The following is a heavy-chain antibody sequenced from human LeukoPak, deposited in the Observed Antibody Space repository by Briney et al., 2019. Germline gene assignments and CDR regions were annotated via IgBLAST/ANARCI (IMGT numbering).Heavy chain of an antibody. D-gene: IGHD6-13*01. CDR1: GFTLSSYE. CDR3: ARGLRYSSSWYNFDY. J-gene: IGHJ4*02. V-gene: IGHV3-48*03. CDR2: ISSRGSTI. Sequence: GSLRLSCAASGFTLSSYEMNWVRQAPGKGLEWVSNISSRGSTIYYADSVKGRFTISRDNAKNSLYLQMNSLRDEDTAVYYCARGLRYSSSWYNFDYWGQGTLVTVSS.